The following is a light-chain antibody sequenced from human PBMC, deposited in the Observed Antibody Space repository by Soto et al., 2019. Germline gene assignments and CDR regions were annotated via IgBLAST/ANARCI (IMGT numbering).Light chain of an antibody. J-gene: IGKJ1*01. Sequence: DIQMTQSPSTLSASVGDRVTITCRASQSISSWLAWYQQKPGKAPKLLIYKASSLESGVPSRFSGSGSGTEFTLTISSLQPDDFATYYCQHYNTYSPRTFGQGTKVDIK. CDR1: QSISSW. V-gene: IGKV1-5*03. CDR2: KAS. CDR3: QHYNTYSPRT.